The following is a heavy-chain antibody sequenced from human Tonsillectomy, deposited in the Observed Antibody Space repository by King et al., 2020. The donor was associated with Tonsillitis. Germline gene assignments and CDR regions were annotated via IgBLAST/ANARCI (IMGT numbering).Heavy chain of an antibody. CDR2: IFHSGST. Sequence: VQLQESGPGLVKPSGTLSLTCAASGGSISSSNWWSWVRQPPGKGLEWIWEIFHSGSTNYNASLKSRVTISVDKSRNKFSLRLSSVTAADTAVYYCARLRDWSSTSCYPGHYWFDSWGQGTLVTVSS. D-gene: IGHD2-2*01. CDR1: GGSISSSNW. V-gene: IGHV4-4*02. CDR3: ARLRDWSSTSCYPGHYWFDS. J-gene: IGHJ5*01.